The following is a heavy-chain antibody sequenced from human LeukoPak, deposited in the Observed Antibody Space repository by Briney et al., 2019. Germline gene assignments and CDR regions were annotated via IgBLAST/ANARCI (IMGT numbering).Heavy chain of an antibody. CDR2: ISGGSDFI. CDR1: GFTFSRSE. J-gene: IGHJ4*02. CDR3: AKGDWPINY. V-gene: IGHV3-48*03. Sequence: GGSQRLSCVASGFTFSRSEMNWVRQAPGKGLEWVSYISGGSDFIYYTDSVKGRFTISRDNSKNSLYMEMNNLRADDTAVYYCAKGDWPINYWGQGTLVTVSS. D-gene: IGHD2-21*01.